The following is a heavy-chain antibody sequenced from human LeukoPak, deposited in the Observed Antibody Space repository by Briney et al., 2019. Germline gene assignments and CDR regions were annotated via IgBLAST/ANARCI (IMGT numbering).Heavy chain of an antibody. V-gene: IGHV1-2*02. CDR2: INPNSGDT. Sequence: ASVKVSCKASGYTFSGYYLHWVRQAPGQGLEWMGWINPNSGDTNYAQKIQGTVTLTRDTSISTAYMELSRLRSDDTAVYYCARGGYCSSRGCFTIDYWGQGTLVTVSS. D-gene: IGHD2-2*01. CDR3: ARGGYCSSRGCFTIDY. CDR1: GYTFSGYY. J-gene: IGHJ4*02.